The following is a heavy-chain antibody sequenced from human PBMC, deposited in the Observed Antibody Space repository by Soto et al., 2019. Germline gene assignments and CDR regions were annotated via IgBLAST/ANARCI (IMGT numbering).Heavy chain of an antibody. CDR1: GFTFDYYC. V-gene: IGHV3-74*01. Sequence: EVQLVESGGGVVQPGESLRLSCAASGFTFDYYCMHWVRQAPGKGLVWVSIVPNDGRTTTYADAVKGRFTISRDNARNTVSVQMSSLRAEDTAIYECARGVRGGCDLWGHGTGVTVSS. CDR2: VPNDGRTT. D-gene: IGHD3-10*01. CDR3: ARGVRGGCDL. J-gene: IGHJ3*01.